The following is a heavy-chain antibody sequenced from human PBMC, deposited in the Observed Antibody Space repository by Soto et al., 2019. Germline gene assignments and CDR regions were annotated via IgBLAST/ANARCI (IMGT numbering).Heavy chain of an antibody. CDR2: ISPKSGNI. Sequence: QAHLVQSGAEVKKPGASVNVSCKTSGYTFTRNGISWVRQAPGQGLEWMGWISPKSGNIKYAQKFQGRVIMTTDTSTSTAYMELRSLRSDDTAVYYCVKDRDSNSWPSRDVWGPGTTVTVSS. CDR1: GYTFTRNG. J-gene: IGHJ6*02. D-gene: IGHD3-22*01. CDR3: VKDRDSNSWPSRDV. V-gene: IGHV1-18*01.